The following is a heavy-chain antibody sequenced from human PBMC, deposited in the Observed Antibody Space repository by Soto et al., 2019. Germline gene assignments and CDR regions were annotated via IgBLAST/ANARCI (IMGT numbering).Heavy chain of an antibody. CDR2: IYYSGST. J-gene: IGHJ4*02. CDR1: GGSISSYY. V-gene: IGHV4-59*01. CDR3: ARRYGGIFAY. Sequence: TSETLSLTCTVSGGSISSYYWSWIRQPPGKGLEWIGYIYYSGSTNYNPSLKSRVSISVDTSKNQFSLKLSSVTAADTAVYYCARRYGGIFAYCGQGTLVPGSS. D-gene: IGHD5-18*01.